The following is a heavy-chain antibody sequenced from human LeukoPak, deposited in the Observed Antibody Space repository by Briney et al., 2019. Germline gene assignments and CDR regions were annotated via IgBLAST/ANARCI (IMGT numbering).Heavy chain of an antibody. V-gene: IGHV3-9*01. CDR3: AKDIESDPRHAFDI. Sequence: PGGSLRLSCAASGFTFDDYAMHWVRHAPGKGLEWVSGISWNSGSIGYADSVKGRFTISRDKAKNYLYLQMNSLRAEDTALYYCAKDIESDPRHAFDICGQGTMVTVSS. CDR2: ISWNSGSI. CDR1: GFTFDDYA. J-gene: IGHJ3*02.